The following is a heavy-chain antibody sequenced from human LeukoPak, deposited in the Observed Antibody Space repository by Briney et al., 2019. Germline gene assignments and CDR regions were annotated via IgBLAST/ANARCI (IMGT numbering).Heavy chain of an antibody. CDR2: IYYSGST. CDR3: ARGDRLFPY. Sequence: PSQTLSLTCTVPGGSISSGGYYWSWIRQPPGKGLEWIGYIYYSGSTYYNPSLKSRVTISVDTSKNQFSLKLTSVTAADTAVYYCARGDRLFPYWGQGTLVTVSS. D-gene: IGHD3/OR15-3a*01. J-gene: IGHJ4*02. CDR1: GGSISSGGYY. V-gene: IGHV4-30-4*07.